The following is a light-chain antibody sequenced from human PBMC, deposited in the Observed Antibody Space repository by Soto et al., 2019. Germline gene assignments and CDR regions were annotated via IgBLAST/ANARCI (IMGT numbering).Light chain of an antibody. CDR3: QQYITYPWT. Sequence: DIQMTQSPSTLSASAGDRVTITCRASQNIDMYLAWYQQKPGQAPSLLIYRASSLQSGVPSRFSGSGSGTEFTLTISSLQPADFATYYCQQYITYPWTFGQGTKVDIK. CDR2: RAS. V-gene: IGKV1-5*03. J-gene: IGKJ1*01. CDR1: QNIDMY.